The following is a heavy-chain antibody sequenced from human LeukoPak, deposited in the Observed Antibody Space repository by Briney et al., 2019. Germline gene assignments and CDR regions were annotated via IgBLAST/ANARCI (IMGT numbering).Heavy chain of an antibody. V-gene: IGHV3-48*03. CDR3: ARDVAYGDYFDY. CDR1: GFTFSSYE. CDR2: INGRGTTI. J-gene: IGHJ4*02. D-gene: IGHD4-17*01. Sequence: SGGSLRLSCAASGFTFSSYEINWVRQAPGKGLEWVSYINGRGTTIYYADSVKGQFTISRDNAKNSLYLQMNSLRAEDTAVYYCARDVAYGDYFDYWGQGTLVTVSS.